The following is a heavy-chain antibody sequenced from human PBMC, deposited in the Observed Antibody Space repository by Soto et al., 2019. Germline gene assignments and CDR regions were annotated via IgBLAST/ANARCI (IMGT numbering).Heavy chain of an antibody. CDR2: IYYSGST. V-gene: IGHV4-39*01. CDR1: GGSISSSSYY. CDR3: ARQPPGGGMDV. J-gene: IGHJ6*02. D-gene: IGHD2-15*01. Sequence: SETLSLTCTVSGGSISSSSYYWGWIRQPPGKGLEWIGSIYYSGSTYYNPSLKSRVTISVDTSKNQFSLKLSSVTAADAAVYYCARQPPGGGMDVWGQGTTVTVSS.